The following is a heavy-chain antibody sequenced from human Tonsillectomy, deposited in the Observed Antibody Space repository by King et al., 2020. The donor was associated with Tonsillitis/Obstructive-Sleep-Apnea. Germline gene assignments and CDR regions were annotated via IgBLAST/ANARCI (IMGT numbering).Heavy chain of an antibody. Sequence: VQLVESGAEVKKPGASVKVSCKASGYTFTGYYMHWVRQAPGQGLEWMGWINPNSGGTNYAQKFQGWVTMTRDTSISTAYMELSRLRSDDTAVYYCARAPLRTDYYYYYMDVWAKGPRSPSP. V-gene: IGHV1-2*04. D-gene: IGHD4-17*01. CDR3: ARAPLRTDYYYYYMDV. J-gene: IGHJ6*03. CDR1: GYTFTGYY. CDR2: INPNSGGT.